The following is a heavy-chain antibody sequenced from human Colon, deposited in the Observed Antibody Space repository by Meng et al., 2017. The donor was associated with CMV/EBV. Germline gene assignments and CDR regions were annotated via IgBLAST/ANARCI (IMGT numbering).Heavy chain of an antibody. CDR2: VKNSGIT. CDR3: AMVIILWFGEAKDRGFDY. Sequence: PELLQASDTLSLTCAAPAGPFVVIACSWSCNYQPSRNELERIGTVKNSGITYYNPTLKSRVTISRDTSTNQFSLKLTSVTAADTAMYYCAMVIILWFGEAKDRGFDYWGQGTLVTVSS. CDR1: AGPFVVIACS. V-gene: IGHV4-39*07. D-gene: IGHD3-10*01. J-gene: IGHJ4*02.